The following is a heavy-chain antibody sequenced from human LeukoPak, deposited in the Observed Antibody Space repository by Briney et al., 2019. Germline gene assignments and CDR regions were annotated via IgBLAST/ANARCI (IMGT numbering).Heavy chain of an antibody. D-gene: IGHD3-22*01. V-gene: IGHV4-30-4*01. CDR1: GGSISSGDYY. CDR2: IYYGGST. J-gene: IGHJ4*02. Sequence: SETLSLTCTVSGGSISSGDYYWSWIRQPPGKGLEWIGYIYYGGSTYYNPSLKSRVTISVDTSKNQFSLKLSSVTAADTAVYYCARDMGHYYDSSGLDYWGQGTLVTVSS. CDR3: ARDMGHYYDSSGLDY.